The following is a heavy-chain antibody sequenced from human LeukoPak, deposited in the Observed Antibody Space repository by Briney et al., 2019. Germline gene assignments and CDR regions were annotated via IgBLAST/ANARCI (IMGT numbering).Heavy chain of an antibody. CDR3: AREVNGDYGGGLDY. V-gene: IGHV3-30-3*01. J-gene: IGHJ4*02. CDR2: ISYDGSNK. D-gene: IGHD4-17*01. CDR1: GFTFSSYA. Sequence: GGSLRLSCAASGFTFSSYAMHWVRQAPGKGLEWAAVISYDGSNKYYADSVKGRFTISRDNSKNTLYLQMNSLRAEDTAVYYCAREVNGDYGGGLDYWGQGTLVTVSS.